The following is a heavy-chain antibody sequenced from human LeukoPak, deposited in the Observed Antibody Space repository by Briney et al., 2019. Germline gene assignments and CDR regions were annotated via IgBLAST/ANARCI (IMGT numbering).Heavy chain of an antibody. Sequence: GGSLRLSCAASGFIFNKHAMSWVRQAPGKGLEWVSAISGSGGSTYYADSVKGRFTISRDNSKNTLYLQMNSLRAEDTAVYYCAKRSSTRTIFGVVDFDYWGQGTLVTVSS. J-gene: IGHJ4*02. CDR3: AKRSSTRTIFGVVDFDY. CDR2: ISGSGGST. V-gene: IGHV3-23*01. D-gene: IGHD3-3*01. CDR1: GFIFNKHA.